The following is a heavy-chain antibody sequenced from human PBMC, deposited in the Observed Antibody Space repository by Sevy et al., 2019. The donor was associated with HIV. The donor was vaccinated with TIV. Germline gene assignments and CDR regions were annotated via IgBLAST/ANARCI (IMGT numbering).Heavy chain of an antibody. Sequence: GGSLRLSCAASGFMFSSYAMSWVRQAPGKGLEWVSTIRGSGGSTYYADSVKGRFTISSDNSKNTLYLQMNSLRAEDTAVYNCHGDYDSSQLASYYYYGMDVWGQGTTVTVSS. J-gene: IGHJ6*02. D-gene: IGHD3-22*01. CDR3: HGDYDSSQLASYYYYGMDV. CDR2: IRGSGGST. CDR1: GFMFSSYA. V-gene: IGHV3-23*01.